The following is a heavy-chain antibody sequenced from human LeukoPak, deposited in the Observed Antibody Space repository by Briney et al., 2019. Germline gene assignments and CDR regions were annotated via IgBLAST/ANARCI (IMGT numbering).Heavy chain of an antibody. CDR1: GGSISSNSYY. D-gene: IGHD2-21*01. V-gene: IGHV4-39*01. CDR2: IYYSGST. Sequence: SETLSLTCTVSGGSISSNSYYWGWIRQPPGKGLEGSGSIYYSGSTYYNPSLKSLFTISVDTSKNQFSLRLSSVTASDTAVYYCARYIVVADAETMESQWFDPWGQGTLVTVSS. CDR3: ARYIVVADAETMESQWFDP. J-gene: IGHJ5*02.